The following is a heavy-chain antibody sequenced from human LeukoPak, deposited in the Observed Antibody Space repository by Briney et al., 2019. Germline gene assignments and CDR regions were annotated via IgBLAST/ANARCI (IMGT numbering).Heavy chain of an antibody. J-gene: IGHJ4*02. CDR2: INPNSGGT. Sequence: ASVTVSCKASGYTFTGYYMHWVRQAPGQGLEWMGWINPNSGGTNYAQKFQGRVTMTRDTSISTAYMELSRLRSDDTAVYYCARVGGFLEWLLPYFDYWGQGTLVTVSS. D-gene: IGHD3-3*01. V-gene: IGHV1-2*02. CDR1: GYTFTGYY. CDR3: ARVGGFLEWLLPYFDY.